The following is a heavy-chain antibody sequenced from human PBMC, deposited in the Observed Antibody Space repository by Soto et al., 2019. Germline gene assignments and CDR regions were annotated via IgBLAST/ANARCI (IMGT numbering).Heavy chain of an antibody. CDR3: ARDRRLRLGELSFMWFDP. J-gene: IGHJ5*02. D-gene: IGHD3-16*02. Sequence: QVQLVESGGGVVQPGRSLRLSCAASGFTFSSYGMHWVRQAPGKGLEWVAVIWYDGSNKYYADSVKGRFTISRDNXKXTXXLQMNSLRAEDTAVYYCARDRRLRLGELSFMWFDPWGQGTLVTVSS. CDR2: IWYDGSNK. CDR1: GFTFSSYG. V-gene: IGHV3-33*01.